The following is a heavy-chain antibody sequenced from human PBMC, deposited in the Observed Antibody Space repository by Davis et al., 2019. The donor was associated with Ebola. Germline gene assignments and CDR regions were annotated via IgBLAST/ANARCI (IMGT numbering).Heavy chain of an antibody. D-gene: IGHD2-8*01. V-gene: IGHV3-21*04. J-gene: IGHJ4*02. CDR3: ASDNGGNNDYSSDY. CDR1: GFIFSTYT. Sequence: GESLKISCTASGFIFSTYTMTWVRQAPGKGLEWVSSISISSAFIYYADSVKGRFPISRDNSKNTVYLQMNSLRVEDTARYYCASDNGGNNDYSSDYWGQGTLVTVSS. CDR2: ISISSAFI.